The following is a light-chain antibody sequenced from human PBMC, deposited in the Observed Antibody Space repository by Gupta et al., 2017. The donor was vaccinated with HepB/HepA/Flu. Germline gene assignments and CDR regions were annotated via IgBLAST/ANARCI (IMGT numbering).Light chain of an antibody. CDR1: KLGDKY. Sequence: SYELTQPPSVSVSPGQAASITCSGDKLGDKYACWYQQKPGQSPVLVMYQDNKRPSGIPSRFSGSNYATNVTLTISGTHAMDESYYYSQACDSSWVFGGGTKMTVL. CDR3: QACDSSWV. J-gene: IGLJ3*02. V-gene: IGLV3-1*01. CDR2: QDN.